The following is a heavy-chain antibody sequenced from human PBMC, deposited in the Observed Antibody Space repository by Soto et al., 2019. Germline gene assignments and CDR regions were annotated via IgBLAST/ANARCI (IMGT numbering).Heavy chain of an antibody. Sequence: EVQLVESGGGLVKPGGSLRLSCAASGFTFSSYSMNWVRQAPGKGLEWVSSISSSSSYIYYADSVKGRFTISRDNAKNSLYLQMNSLRAEDTAVYYCARNVVPAAYYYYHYMDVWGKGTTVTVSS. J-gene: IGHJ6*03. V-gene: IGHV3-21*01. CDR3: ARNVVPAAYYYYHYMDV. CDR1: GFTFSSYS. CDR2: ISSSSSYI. D-gene: IGHD2-2*01.